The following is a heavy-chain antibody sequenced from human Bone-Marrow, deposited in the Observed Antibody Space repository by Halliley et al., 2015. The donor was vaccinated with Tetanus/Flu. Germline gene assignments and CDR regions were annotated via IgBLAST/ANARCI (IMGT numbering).Heavy chain of an antibody. CDR2: IYPDDSDT. Sequence: QLVQSGAEVKKPGESLKISCQASGYSFTTHWIGWVRQRPGKGLEWMAIIYPDDSDTRYSPSFQGHVTISADKSTSTAYLQWSGLKASDTAIYYCASPPYYGLDVWGQGTTVTVSS. J-gene: IGHJ6*02. CDR1: GYSFTTHW. CDR3: ASPPYYGLDV. V-gene: IGHV5-51*01.